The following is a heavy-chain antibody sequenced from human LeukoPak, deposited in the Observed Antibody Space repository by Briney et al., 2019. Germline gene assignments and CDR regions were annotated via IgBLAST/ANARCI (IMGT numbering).Heavy chain of an antibody. CDR3: ARDVAAAANWFDP. CDR1: GFTFTTHW. V-gene: IGHV3-74*01. CDR2: IKPDGSDT. D-gene: IGHD6-13*01. Sequence: GGSLRLSCGASGFTFTTHWIHWVRQAPGKGLVWVSRIKPDGSDTNYADSVKGRFTISRDNAKNSLYLQMNSLRAEDTAVYYCARDVAAAANWFDPWGQGTLVTVSS. J-gene: IGHJ5*02.